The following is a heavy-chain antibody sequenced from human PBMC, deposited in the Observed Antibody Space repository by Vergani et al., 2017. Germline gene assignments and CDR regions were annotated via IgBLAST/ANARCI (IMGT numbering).Heavy chain of an antibody. J-gene: IGHJ5*02. CDR2: ISWNSNSI. V-gene: IGHV3-9*02. CDR3: PKDFCTSSGGGCFDP. D-gene: IGHD6-6*01. CDR1: GFTSAGYA. Sequence: EVQLEESGGGLVLPGRSLRLSCVASGFTSAGYAMHWVRQAPGKGLEWVSGISWNSNSIGYADSVKGRFTISRDNAKNSLYLQMNSLRAEDTALYYCPKDFCTSSGGGCFDPWGQGTLVTFSS.